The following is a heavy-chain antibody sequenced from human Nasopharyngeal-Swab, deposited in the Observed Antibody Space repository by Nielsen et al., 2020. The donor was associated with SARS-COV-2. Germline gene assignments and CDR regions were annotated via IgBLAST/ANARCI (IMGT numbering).Heavy chain of an antibody. V-gene: IGHV1-18*01. CDR3: AREIFSGYCSGTRCYGVIYYGMDV. J-gene: IGHJ6*02. CDR1: GYTLSNYG. Sequence: ASVKVSCKASGYTLSNYGISWVRQTPGQGLEWMGWISVYNGDTNYAQKFQGRVTMTIDTSTSTAYMELRSLRPDDTAVYFCAREIFSGYCSGTRCYGVIYYGMDVWGQGTTVIVSS. CDR2: ISVYNGDT. D-gene: IGHD2-15*01.